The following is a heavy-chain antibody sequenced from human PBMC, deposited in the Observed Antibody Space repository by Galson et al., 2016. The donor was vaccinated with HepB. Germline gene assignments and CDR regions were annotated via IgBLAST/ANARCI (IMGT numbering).Heavy chain of an antibody. CDR2: IYPGDSDT. CDR1: GYSFSNYW. D-gene: IGHD1-20*01. CDR3: ARLLDNWNERETARYGMDV. Sequence: QSGAEVKKPGESLKISCKGSGYSFSNYWIGWVRQMPGKGLEWMGIIYPGDSDTRYSPSFQGQVTISADKSISTAYLQWSSLKASDTAMYYCARLLDNWNERETARYGMDVGGRGTTVTVSS. J-gene: IGHJ6*02. V-gene: IGHV5-51*01.